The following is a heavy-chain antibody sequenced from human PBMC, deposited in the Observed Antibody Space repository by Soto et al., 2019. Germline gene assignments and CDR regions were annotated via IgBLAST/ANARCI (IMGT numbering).Heavy chain of an antibody. CDR2: INHSGSA. D-gene: IGHD1-26*01. V-gene: IGHV4-34*01. Sequence: ETLSLTCDVYGGSFSGYIWTWIRQTPGKGLQWIGQINHSGSANYNPSLKSRVTISVHTSNSQFSLELSSVTAADTAVYYCARGLITGSHYSGGWYYFDSWGQGTQVTVS. J-gene: IGHJ4*02. CDR1: GGSFSGYI. CDR3: ARGLITGSHYSGGWYYFDS.